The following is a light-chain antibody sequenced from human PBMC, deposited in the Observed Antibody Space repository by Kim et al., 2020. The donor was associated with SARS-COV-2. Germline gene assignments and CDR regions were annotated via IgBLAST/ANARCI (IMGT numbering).Light chain of an antibody. CDR1: QSLSASS. V-gene: IGKV3-20*01. Sequence: IVLTQSPGTLSLSPGEGATLSCEASQSLSASSLAWYQQRPGQSPRLLIYGASTRAPGIPDRFSGSGSGTDFTLTISRLEPEDFAVYLCQHYGTSPYTFGRGTKLEIK. CDR2: GAS. CDR3: QHYGTSPYT. J-gene: IGKJ2*01.